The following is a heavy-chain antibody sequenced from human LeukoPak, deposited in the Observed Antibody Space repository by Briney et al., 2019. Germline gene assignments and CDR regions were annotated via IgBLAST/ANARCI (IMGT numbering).Heavy chain of an antibody. CDR2: IYYSGST. Sequence: GSLRLSCAASGFTFSSYAMSWVRQAPGKGLEWIGSIYYSGSTYYNPSLKSRVTISVDTSKNQFSLKLSSVTAADTAVYYCARLGYYYDSSGYYVEQHFDYWGQGTLVTVSS. D-gene: IGHD3-22*01. J-gene: IGHJ4*02. CDR1: GFTFSSYA. V-gene: IGHV4-39*01. CDR3: ARLGYYYDSSGYYVEQHFDY.